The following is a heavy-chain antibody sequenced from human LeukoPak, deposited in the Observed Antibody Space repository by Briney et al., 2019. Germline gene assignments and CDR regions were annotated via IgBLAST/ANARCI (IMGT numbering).Heavy chain of an antibody. D-gene: IGHD3-3*01. CDR1: GFTFSSYA. V-gene: IGHV3-30*04. CDR3: AKSLDYDSSYFDP. J-gene: IGHJ5*02. Sequence: PGGSLRLSCAASGFTFSSYAMHWVRQAPGKGLEWVAVISYDGSNKYYADSVKGRFTISRDNSKNTLYLQMNSLRAEDTAVYYCAKSLDYDSSYFDPWGQGTLVTVSS. CDR2: ISYDGSNK.